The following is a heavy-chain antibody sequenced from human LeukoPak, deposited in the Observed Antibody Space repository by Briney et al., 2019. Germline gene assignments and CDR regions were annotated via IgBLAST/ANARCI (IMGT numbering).Heavy chain of an antibody. D-gene: IGHD6-19*01. V-gene: IGHV3-30*18. J-gene: IGHJ3*02. CDR1: GFTFSNYE. CDR3: AKLAVAGTGARAFDI. CDR2: ISYDGSNK. Sequence: GGSLRLSCAASGFTFSNYEMNWVRQAPGKGLEWVAVISYDGSNKYYADSVKGRFTISRDNSKNTLYLQMNSLRAEDTAVYYCAKLAVAGTGARAFDIWGQGTMVTVSS.